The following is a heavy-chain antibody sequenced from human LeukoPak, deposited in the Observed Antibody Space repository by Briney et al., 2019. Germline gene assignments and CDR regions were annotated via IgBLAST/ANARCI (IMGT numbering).Heavy chain of an antibody. CDR1: GGSFSGYY. CDR3: ARQNRDYYDSSGYYIDY. CDR2: INHSGST. D-gene: IGHD3-22*01. Sequence: SETLSLTCTVSGGSFSGYYWSWIRQPPGKGLEWIGEINHSGSTNYNPSLKSRVTISVDTSKNQFSLKLSSVTAANTAVYYCARQNRDYYDSSGYYIDYWGQGTLVTVSS. V-gene: IGHV4-34*01. J-gene: IGHJ4*02.